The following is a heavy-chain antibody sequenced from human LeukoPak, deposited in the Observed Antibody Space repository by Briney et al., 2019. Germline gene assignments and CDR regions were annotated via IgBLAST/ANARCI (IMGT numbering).Heavy chain of an antibody. J-gene: IGHJ4*02. CDR1: GYTLTELS. CDR3: ARLSGSYLYYFDY. Sequence: ASVKVSCKVSGYTLTELSMHWVRQAPGKGLEWMGGFDPEDGETIYAQKFQGRVTITADESTSTAYMELRSLKSDDTAVYYCARLSGSYLYYFDYWGQGTLVTVSS. D-gene: IGHD1-26*01. V-gene: IGHV1-24*01. CDR2: FDPEDGET.